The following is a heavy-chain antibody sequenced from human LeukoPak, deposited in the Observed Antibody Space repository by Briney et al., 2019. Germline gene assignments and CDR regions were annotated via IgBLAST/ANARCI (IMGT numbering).Heavy chain of an antibody. Sequence: ASVKVSCKVSGYTLTELSMHWVRQAPGKGLEWMGGFDPEDGETIYAQKFQGRVTMTEDTSTDTAYMELRSLRSDDTAVYYCARDLRVDYGDQHWYFDLWGRGTLVTVSS. CDR1: GYTLTELS. V-gene: IGHV1-24*01. J-gene: IGHJ2*01. CDR2: FDPEDGET. CDR3: ARDLRVDYGDQHWYFDL. D-gene: IGHD4-17*01.